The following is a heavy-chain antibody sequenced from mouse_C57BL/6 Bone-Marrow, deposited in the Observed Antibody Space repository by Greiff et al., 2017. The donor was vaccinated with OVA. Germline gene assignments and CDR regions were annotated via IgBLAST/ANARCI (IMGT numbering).Heavy chain of an antibody. CDR2: ISDGGSYT. CDR1: GFTFSSYA. D-gene: IGHD2-5*01. J-gene: IGHJ4*01. Sequence: EVQRVESGGGLVKPGGSLKLSCAASGFTFSSYAMSWVRPTPEKRLEWVATISDGGSYTYYPDNVKGRFTIFRDNAKNNLYLQMSHLKSEDTAMYYCAREGAYYSNYGDYWGQGTSVTVSS. V-gene: IGHV5-4*01. CDR3: AREGAYYSNYGDY.